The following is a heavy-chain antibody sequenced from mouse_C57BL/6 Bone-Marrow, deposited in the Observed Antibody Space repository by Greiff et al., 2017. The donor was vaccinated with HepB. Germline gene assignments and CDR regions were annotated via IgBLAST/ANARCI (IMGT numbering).Heavy chain of an antibody. Sequence: QVQLQQSGAELARPGASVKLSCKASGYTFTSYGISWVKQRTGQGLEWIGESYPRSGNTYYNEKFKGKATLTADKSSSTAYMELRSLTSEDSAVYFCAITRLDYGSSYYAMDYWGQGTSVTVSS. CDR1: GYTFTSYG. J-gene: IGHJ4*01. CDR3: AITRLDYGSSYYAMDY. CDR2: SYPRSGNT. V-gene: IGHV1-81*01. D-gene: IGHD1-1*01.